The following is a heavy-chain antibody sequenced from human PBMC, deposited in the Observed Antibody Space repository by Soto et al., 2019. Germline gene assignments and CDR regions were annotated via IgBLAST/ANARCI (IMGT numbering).Heavy chain of an antibody. CDR2: ISYDGSNK. CDR1: GFTFSSYA. Sequence: GGSLRLSCAASGFTFSSYAMHWVRQAPGKGLERVAVISYDGSNKYYADSVKGRFTISRDNSKNTLYLQMNSLRAEDTAVYYCARDGKGAVAGNPPYYYGMDVWGQGTTVTVSS. CDR3: ARDGKGAVAGNPPYYYGMDV. D-gene: IGHD6-19*01. V-gene: IGHV3-30-3*01. J-gene: IGHJ6*02.